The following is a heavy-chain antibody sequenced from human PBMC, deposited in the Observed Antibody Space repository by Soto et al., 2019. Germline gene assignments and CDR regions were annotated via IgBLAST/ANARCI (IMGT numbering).Heavy chain of an antibody. V-gene: IGHV4-38-2*01. Sequence: SETLSLTCAVSGYSISSGYHWGWIRQPPGKGLEWLGSVHHSGSTYYNPSLKSRLTISVDKSKNQFSLNLTSVTAADTAVYYCARQDRVVVEGGWFDPWGQGTLVTVSS. J-gene: IGHJ5*02. D-gene: IGHD2-15*01. CDR2: VHHSGST. CDR1: GYSISSGYH. CDR3: ARQDRVVVEGGWFDP.